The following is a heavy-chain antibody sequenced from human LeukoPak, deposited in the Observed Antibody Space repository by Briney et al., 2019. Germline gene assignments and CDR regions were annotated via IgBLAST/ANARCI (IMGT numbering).Heavy chain of an antibody. CDR1: GYSISSGYY. CDR3: ARDKDDYVWGTYRW. D-gene: IGHD3-16*02. J-gene: IGHJ4*02. Sequence: PSETLSLTCAVSGYSISSGYYWGWVRQAPGKGLEWIGSIYHTGSTDYNPSLKSRLTISVDMSKNQFSLNLRSVIAADTAVYYCARDKDDYVWGTYRWWGQGMLVTVSS. V-gene: IGHV4-38-2*01. CDR2: IYHTGST.